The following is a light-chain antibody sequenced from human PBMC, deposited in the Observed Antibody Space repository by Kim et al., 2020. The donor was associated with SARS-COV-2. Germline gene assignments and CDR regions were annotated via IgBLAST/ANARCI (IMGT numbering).Light chain of an antibody. V-gene: IGLV3-1*01. CDR1: KLGDKY. J-gene: IGLJ2*01. Sequence: VSVSPGQTASITCYGDKLGDKYACWHQQKVGQSPVLVIYQDSKRPSGIPGRFSGSNSGNTATLTISGTQAMDEADYYCQAWDSSIVFGGGTQLTVL. CDR2: QDS. CDR3: QAWDSSIV.